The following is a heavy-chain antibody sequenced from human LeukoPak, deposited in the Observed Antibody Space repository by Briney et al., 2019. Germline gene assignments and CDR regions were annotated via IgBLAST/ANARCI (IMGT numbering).Heavy chain of an antibody. CDR2: ISSSSSYI. CDR3: ARDSYDILTGYSTDY. Sequence: GGSLRLSCAASGVTFSSYSMNWVRQAPGKGLEWVSSISSSSSYIYYADSVKGRFTISRDNAKNSLYLQMNSLRAEDTAVYYCARDSYDILTGYSTDYWGQGTLVTVSS. D-gene: IGHD3-9*01. CDR1: GVTFSSYS. J-gene: IGHJ4*02. V-gene: IGHV3-21*01.